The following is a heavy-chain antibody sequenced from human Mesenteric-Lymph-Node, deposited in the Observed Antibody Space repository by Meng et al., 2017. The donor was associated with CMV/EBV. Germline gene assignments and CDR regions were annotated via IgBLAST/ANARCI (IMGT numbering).Heavy chain of an antibody. CDR1: GFTFDDYV. Sequence: SLKISCAASGFTFDDYVMHWVRQAPGKGLEWVSGISWNSGTTGYADSVKGRFTISRDNAKNSLYLQMNSLRAEDTALYYCAKDAYGSGSYYNFDYWGQGTLVTVSS. CDR2: ISWNSGTT. D-gene: IGHD3-10*01. CDR3: AKDAYGSGSYYNFDY. J-gene: IGHJ4*02. V-gene: IGHV3-9*01.